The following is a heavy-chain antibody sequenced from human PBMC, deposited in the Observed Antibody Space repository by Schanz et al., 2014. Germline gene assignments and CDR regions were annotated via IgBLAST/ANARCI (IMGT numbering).Heavy chain of an antibody. CDR1: EFSFSSFG. CDR3: AKVAPAATYLDS. CDR2: ISDSGDST. D-gene: IGHD2-2*01. V-gene: IGHV3-48*04. Sequence: EVQLVESGGGLVQPRGSLRLSCAASEFSFSSFGMTWIRQAPGKGLEWVSDISDSGDSTHYADSVKGRFTISRDNAKNSLFLQMNSLSAEDTAVYYCAKVAPAATYLDSWGLGTLVTVSS. J-gene: IGHJ4*02.